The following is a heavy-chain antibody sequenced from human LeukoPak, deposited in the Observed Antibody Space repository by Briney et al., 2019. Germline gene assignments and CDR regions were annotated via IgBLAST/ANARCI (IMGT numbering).Heavy chain of an antibody. CDR1: GYTFTGYY. Sequence: GASVKVSCKASGYTFTGYYIHWVRQAPGQGLEWMGWINPNSGDADYVQKFQGRVTMTRDTSISTAYMELSSLTSGDTAVYYCARVEGLSSSPRTLRYWGQGTPVSVSS. CDR3: ARVEGLSSSPRTLRY. D-gene: IGHD2-15*01. J-gene: IGHJ4*02. CDR2: INPNSGDA. V-gene: IGHV1-2*02.